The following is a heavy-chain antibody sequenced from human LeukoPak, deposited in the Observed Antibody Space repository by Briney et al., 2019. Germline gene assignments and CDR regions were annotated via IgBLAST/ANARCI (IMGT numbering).Heavy chain of an antibody. CDR2: IKQDGSEK. Sequence: GGSLRLSCAASGFTFSSYWMSWVRQAPGKGLEWVANIKQDGSEKYYADSVKGRFTISRDNAKNSLYLQMNSLRAEDTAVYYCARVSDYYYYGMDVWGQGTTVTVSS. V-gene: IGHV3-7*01. CDR3: ARVSDYYYYGMDV. CDR1: GFTFSSYW. J-gene: IGHJ6*02.